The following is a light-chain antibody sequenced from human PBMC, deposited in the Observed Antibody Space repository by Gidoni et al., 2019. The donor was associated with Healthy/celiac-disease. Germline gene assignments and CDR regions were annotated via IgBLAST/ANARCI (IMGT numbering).Light chain of an antibody. CDR3: SSYTSSSTLDV. V-gene: IGLV2-14*01. Sequence: QSDLTQTASVSGSPGQSITISCTGTSSDVGCYNYVSWYQQHPGKAPKLMIYDVSNRPSGVSNRFSGSKSGNPASLTISGLQADDEADYYCSSYTSSSTLDVFGTGTKVTVL. J-gene: IGLJ1*01. CDR2: DVS. CDR1: SSDVGCYNY.